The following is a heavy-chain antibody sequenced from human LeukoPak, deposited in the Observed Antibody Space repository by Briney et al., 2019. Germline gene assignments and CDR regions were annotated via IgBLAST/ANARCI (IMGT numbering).Heavy chain of an antibody. D-gene: IGHD3-3*01. CDR1: GGSISSGGYS. Sequence: ASETLSLTCAVSGGSISSGGYSWSWIRQPPGKGLEWIGYIYHNGSTYYNPSLKSRVTISVDRSKNQFSLKLSSVTAADTAVYYCTRVGFWSGYYHFDSWGQGTLVTVSS. CDR2: IYHNGST. J-gene: IGHJ4*02. CDR3: TRVGFWSGYYHFDS. V-gene: IGHV4-30-2*01.